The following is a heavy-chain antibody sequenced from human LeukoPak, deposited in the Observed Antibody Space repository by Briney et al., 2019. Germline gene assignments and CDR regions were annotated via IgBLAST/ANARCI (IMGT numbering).Heavy chain of an antibody. CDR3: ARDRWLGDDAFDI. CDR2: ISSSGSYI. J-gene: IGHJ3*02. Sequence: GGSLRVSCSAFGITFTGYTMYWVRQAPGQGLEWVSSISSSGSYIFYAESVKGRFTISRDNAKKSLFLQMNSLRAEDTAVYYCARDRWLGDDAFDIWGQGTMVTVSS. CDR1: GITFTGYT. D-gene: IGHD6-19*01. V-gene: IGHV3-21*01.